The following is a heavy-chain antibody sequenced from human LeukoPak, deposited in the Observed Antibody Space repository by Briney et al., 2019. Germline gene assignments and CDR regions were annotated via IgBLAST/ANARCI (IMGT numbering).Heavy chain of an antibody. D-gene: IGHD5-18*01. J-gene: IGHJ4*02. CDR3: ARGRGYSYGNFDY. CDR2: IIAIFGTA. CDR1: GGTCSSYA. V-gene: IGHV1-69*13. Sequence: ASVKVSCKASGGTCSSYAISWVRQAPGQGLEWMGGIIAIFGTANYAQKFQGRVTITADESTSTAYMELSSLRSEDTAVYYCARGRGYSYGNFDYWGQGTLVTVSS.